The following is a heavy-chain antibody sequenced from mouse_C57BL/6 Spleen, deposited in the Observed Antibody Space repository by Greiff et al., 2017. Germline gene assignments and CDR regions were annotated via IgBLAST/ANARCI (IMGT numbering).Heavy chain of an antibody. CDR2: IDPSDSYT. CDR3: ARGGLALFAY. Sequence: QVQLKQPGAELVMPGASVKLSCKASGYTFTSYWMHWVKQRPGQGLEWIGEIDPSDSYTNYNQKFKGKSTLTVDKSSSTAYMQLSSLTSEDSAVYYCARGGLALFAYWGQGTLVTVSA. J-gene: IGHJ3*01. V-gene: IGHV1-69*01. CDR1: GYTFTSYW. D-gene: IGHD3-3*01.